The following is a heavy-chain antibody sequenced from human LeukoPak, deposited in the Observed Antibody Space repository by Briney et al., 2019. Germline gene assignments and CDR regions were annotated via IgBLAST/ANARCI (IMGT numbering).Heavy chain of an antibody. D-gene: IGHD2-21*01. CDR3: AKQTYNSSYLHV. CDR2: IVCDGTKT. Sequence: GGSLRLSCAASGFSFNNCAMTWVRQAPGKGLEWVSTIVCDGTKTYYADSVKGRFTISSDNSRTLLFLHMNSLRAEDTAVYYCAKQTYNSSYLHVWGEGTTVTV. V-gene: IGHV3-23*01. CDR1: GFSFNNCA. J-gene: IGHJ6*03.